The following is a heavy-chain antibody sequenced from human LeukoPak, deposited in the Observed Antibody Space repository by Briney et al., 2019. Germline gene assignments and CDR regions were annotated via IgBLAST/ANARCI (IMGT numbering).Heavy chain of an antibody. V-gene: IGHV4-34*01. Sequence: SETLSLTCAVYGGSFSDYYCYWIRQPPGKGLEWIGEINHSGSNNYNPSLKSRLTISVDTSKNQFSLKLSSVTAADTAVYYCARRRGLWFGVLEGWGQGTLVTVSS. D-gene: IGHD3-10*01. J-gene: IGHJ4*02. CDR2: INHSGSN. CDR3: ARRRGLWFGVLEG. CDR1: GGSFSDYY.